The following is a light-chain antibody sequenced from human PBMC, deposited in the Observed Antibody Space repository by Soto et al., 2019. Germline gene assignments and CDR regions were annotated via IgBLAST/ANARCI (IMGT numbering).Light chain of an antibody. CDR3: GSLAGTGTQDV. CDR1: SDNIGSYNL. J-gene: IGLJ1*01. Sequence: QSALTQPASVSGSLGQSITISCIGTSDNIGSYNLVSWYQHQPGKAPKIIIFDGSKRPSGVSNRFSGSRSGNTASLTISGLQAEDEADYYCGSLAGTGTQDVFGTGTKVTVL. CDR2: DGS. V-gene: IGLV2-23*01.